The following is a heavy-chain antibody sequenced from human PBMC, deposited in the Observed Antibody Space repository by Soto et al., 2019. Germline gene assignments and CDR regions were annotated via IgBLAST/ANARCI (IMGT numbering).Heavy chain of an antibody. J-gene: IGHJ4*02. CDR2: IVPIIGRT. CDR3: ASPESSTIT. D-gene: IGHD1-1*01. CDR1: GDAFSRYP. V-gene: IGHV1-69*02. Sequence: QVQLVQSGAEVKKPGSSVKVSCRGSGDAFSRYPVSWVRQAPGQGLEWMGLIVPIIGRTDYALRFQGRVSLTADRSTNSVYMELTGLTSGDTDVYYCASPESSTITWGQGTLVTVSS.